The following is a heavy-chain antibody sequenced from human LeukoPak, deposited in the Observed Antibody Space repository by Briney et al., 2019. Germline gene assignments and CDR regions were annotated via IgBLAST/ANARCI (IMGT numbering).Heavy chain of an antibody. CDR3: VREGSGYDY. D-gene: IGHD5-12*01. J-gene: IGHJ4*02. CDR2: INPNSGGT. V-gene: IGHV1-2*02. CDR1: GYTFTGYY. Sequence: ATVKVSCKASGYTFTGYYLHWVRQAPGQGLEWMGWINPNSGGTDYAQKFQGRVTMTRDTSISTAYMELSRLRSDDTAVYYCVREGSGYDYWGQGTLVTVSS.